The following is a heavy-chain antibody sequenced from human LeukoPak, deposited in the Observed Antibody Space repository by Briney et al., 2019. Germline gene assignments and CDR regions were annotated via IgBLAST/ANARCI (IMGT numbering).Heavy chain of an antibody. D-gene: IGHD2-2*01. CDR3: ASLSYCSSTSCYVGYFDY. Sequence: PSETLSLTCTVSGGSISSCYWSWIRQPPGKGMGWIGYIWYSGSTNYNPSLKSRVTISVDTSKNQFSLKLSSVTAADTAVYYCASLSYCSSTSCYVGYFDYWGQGTLVTVSS. CDR2: IWYSGST. J-gene: IGHJ4*02. CDR1: GGSISSCY. V-gene: IGHV4-59*08.